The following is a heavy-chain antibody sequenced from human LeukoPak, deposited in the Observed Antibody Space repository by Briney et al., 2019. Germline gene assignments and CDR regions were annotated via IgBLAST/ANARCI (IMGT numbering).Heavy chain of an antibody. CDR1: GGSFSGYY. D-gene: IGHD3-10*01. J-gene: IGHJ6*02. V-gene: IGHV4-34*01. CDR3: ARGDWGYYYGSGSYYTKGNYYYGMDV. Sequence: KTSETLSLTCAVYGGSFSGYYWSWIRQPPGKGLEWIGEINHSGSTNYNPSLKSRVTISVDTSKNQFSLKLSSVTAADTAVYYCARGDWGYYYGSGSYYTKGNYYYGMDVWGQGTTVTVSS. CDR2: INHSGST.